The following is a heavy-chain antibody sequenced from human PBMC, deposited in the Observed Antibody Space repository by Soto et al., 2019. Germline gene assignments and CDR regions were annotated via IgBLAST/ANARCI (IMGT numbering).Heavy chain of an antibody. CDR2: INSDGSST. Sequence: GGSLRLSCAASGFTFSSYRMHCVRHAPGKGLVWVSRINSDGSSTSYADPVKGRFTLSRDTAKNTLYLQMNSLRAEDTAVYYCARDEPTSGSFDYWGQGTLVTVSS. CDR1: GFTFSSYR. D-gene: IGHD3-10*01. CDR3: ARDEPTSGSFDY. J-gene: IGHJ4*02. V-gene: IGHV3-74*01.